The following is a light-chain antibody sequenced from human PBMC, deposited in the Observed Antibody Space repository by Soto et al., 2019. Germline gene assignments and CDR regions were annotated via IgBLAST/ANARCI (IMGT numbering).Light chain of an antibody. CDR3: QQYGSSPPT. V-gene: IGKV3-20*01. J-gene: IGKJ4*01. Sequence: VMTQSPLSLPVTLGQPASISCRSNQSLVHSDGIAYLAWYQQKPGQAPRLLIYGASSRATGIPDRFSGSGSGTDFTLTISRLEPEDFAVYYCQQYGSSPPTFGGGTKVDIK. CDR1: QSLVHSDGIAY. CDR2: GAS.